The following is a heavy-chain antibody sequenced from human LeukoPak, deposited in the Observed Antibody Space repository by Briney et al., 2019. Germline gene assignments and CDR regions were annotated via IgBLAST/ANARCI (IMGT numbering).Heavy chain of an antibody. V-gene: IGHV4-34*01. Sequence: SETLSLTCAVYGGSFSGYYWSWIRQPPGKGLEWIGEINHSGSTNYNPSLKSRVTISVDTSKNQFSLKLSSVTAADTAVYYCARQPPYYYDSSGYYSPFDYRGQGTLVTVSS. J-gene: IGHJ4*02. D-gene: IGHD3-22*01. CDR3: ARQPPYYYDSSGYYSPFDY. CDR2: INHSGST. CDR1: GGSFSGYY.